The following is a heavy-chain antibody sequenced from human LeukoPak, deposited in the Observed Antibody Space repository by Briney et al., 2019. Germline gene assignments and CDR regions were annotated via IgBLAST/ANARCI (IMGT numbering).Heavy chain of an antibody. CDR3: TRGYSGIGIYAFDI. D-gene: IGHD1-26*01. CDR2: IKQDGSEK. J-gene: IGHJ3*02. CDR1: GFTFSSYW. V-gene: IGHV3-7*01. Sequence: PGGSLRLSCAASGFTFSSYWMSWVRQAPGKGLEWVANIKQDGSEKYYVDSVKGRFTISRDNAKNSLYLQMNSLRAEDTAVYYCTRGYSGIGIYAFDIWGQGTMVTVSS.